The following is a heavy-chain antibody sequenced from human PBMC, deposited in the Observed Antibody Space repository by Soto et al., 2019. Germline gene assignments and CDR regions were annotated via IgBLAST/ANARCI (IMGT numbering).Heavy chain of an antibody. Sequence: XEGLRLSSAACGFTFSTYSRNWVRQAPGKGLEWVSSISGSGNYTHYADFLRGRFTISRDNAKTSLYLQMNSLRAEDTAVYYCARAGINNYNEYYFDSWGQRTVVTGSS. V-gene: IGHV3-21*01. J-gene: IGHJ4*02. D-gene: IGHD4-4*01. CDR1: GFTFSTYS. CDR3: ARAGINNYNEYYFDS. CDR2: ISGSGNYT.